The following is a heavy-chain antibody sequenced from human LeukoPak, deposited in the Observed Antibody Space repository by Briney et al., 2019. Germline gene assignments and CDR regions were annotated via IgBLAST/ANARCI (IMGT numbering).Heavy chain of an antibody. V-gene: IGHV3-9*01. CDR2: ISWNSGSI. CDR3: AKDLSSGWYPISLNAFDI. D-gene: IGHD6-19*01. CDR1: GFTFSSYS. Sequence: GGSLRLSCAASGFTFSSYSMNWVRQAPGKGLEWVSGISWNSGSIGYADSVKGRFTISRDNAKNSLYLQMNSLRAEDTAVYYCAKDLSSGWYPISLNAFDIWGQGTMVTVSS. J-gene: IGHJ3*02.